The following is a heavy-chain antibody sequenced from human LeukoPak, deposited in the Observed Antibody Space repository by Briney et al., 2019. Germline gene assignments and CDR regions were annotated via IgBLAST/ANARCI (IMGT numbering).Heavy chain of an antibody. V-gene: IGHV3-30-3*01. CDR1: GFTFSSYA. CDR2: ISYDGSNK. CDR3: ARDPGYCSSTSCYTTFDY. D-gene: IGHD2-2*02. Sequence: GGSLRLSCAASGFTFSSYAMHWVRQATGKGLEWVAVISYDGSNKYYADCVKGRFTIYRDNYKNTLYLQMNSLRAEDTAVYYCARDPGYCSSTSCYTTFDYWRQATLVTVSS. J-gene: IGHJ4*02.